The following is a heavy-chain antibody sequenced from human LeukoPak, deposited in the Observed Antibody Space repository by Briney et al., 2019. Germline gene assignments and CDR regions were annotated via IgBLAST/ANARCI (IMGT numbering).Heavy chain of an antibody. V-gene: IGHV3-33*01. CDR2: IWYDGSNK. Sequence: GPSLRLSCAAAGFTFSSYGMRGVRQPAGEGLGWVAVIWYDGSNKYYADFVKGRFTISRDNSKNTLYLQMNSLRAEDTAVYYCTRDGPIATGDYWGQGTLVTVSS. D-gene: IGHD6-13*01. J-gene: IGHJ4*02. CDR1: GFTFSSYG. CDR3: TRDGPIATGDY.